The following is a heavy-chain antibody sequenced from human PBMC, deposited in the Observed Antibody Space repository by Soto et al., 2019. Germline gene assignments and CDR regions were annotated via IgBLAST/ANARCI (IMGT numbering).Heavy chain of an antibody. Sequence: QVQLVQSGAEVKKPGSSVKVSCKASGGTFSSYAISWVRQAPGQGLEWMGGIIPIFGTANYAQKFQGRVTITADESTSTAYMELSSLRSEDTAVYYCAREGAYCSSTSCYTTHYYYYGMDVWGQGTTVTDSS. CDR2: IIPIFGTA. CDR3: AREGAYCSSTSCYTTHYYYYGMDV. CDR1: GGTFSSYA. D-gene: IGHD2-2*02. V-gene: IGHV1-69*01. J-gene: IGHJ6*02.